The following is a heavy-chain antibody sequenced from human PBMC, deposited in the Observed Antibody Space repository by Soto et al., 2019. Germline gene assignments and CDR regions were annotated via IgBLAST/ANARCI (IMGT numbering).Heavy chain of an antibody. D-gene: IGHD3-22*01. CDR2: IWYDGSNK. CDR1: GFTFSSYG. CDR3: ARDPNYYDSSGFFDY. J-gene: IGHJ4*02. V-gene: IGHV3-33*01. Sequence: GGSLRLSCAASGFTFSSYGMHWVRQAPGKGLEWVAVIWYDGSNKYYADSVKGRFTISRDNSKNTLYLQMNSLRAEDTAVYYCARDPNYYDSSGFFDYWGQGTLVTVSS.